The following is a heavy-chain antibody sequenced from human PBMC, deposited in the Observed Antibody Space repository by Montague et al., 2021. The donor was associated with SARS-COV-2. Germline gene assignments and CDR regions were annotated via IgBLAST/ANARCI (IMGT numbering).Heavy chain of an antibody. Sequence: SDSLSLTRTVSGGSISSSSYYWGWIRQPPGKGLEWIGSIYYSGSTYYNPSLKSRVTISVDTSKNQFSLKLSSVTAADTAVYYCARQGDQLLLEYWFDPWGQGTLVTVSS. J-gene: IGHJ5*02. CDR3: ARQGDQLLLEYWFDP. V-gene: IGHV4-39*01. CDR1: GGSISSSSYY. D-gene: IGHD2-2*01. CDR2: IYYSGST.